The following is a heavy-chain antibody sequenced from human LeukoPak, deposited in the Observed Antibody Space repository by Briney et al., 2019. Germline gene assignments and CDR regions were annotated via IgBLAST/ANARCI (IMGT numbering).Heavy chain of an antibody. Sequence: GGSLRLSCAASGFTFSSYGMRWVRQAPGKGLEWVAVISYDGSNKYYADSVKGRFTISRDNSKNTLYLQMNSLRAEDTAVYYCVRRTRGGSCDYWGQGTLVTVSS. J-gene: IGHJ4*02. D-gene: IGHD2-15*01. V-gene: IGHV3-30*03. CDR1: GFTFSSYG. CDR3: VRRTRGGSCDY. CDR2: ISYDGSNK.